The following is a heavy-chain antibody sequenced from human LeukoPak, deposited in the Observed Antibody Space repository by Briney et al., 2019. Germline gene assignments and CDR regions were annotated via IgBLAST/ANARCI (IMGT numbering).Heavy chain of an antibody. J-gene: IGHJ4*02. D-gene: IGHD1-1*01. V-gene: IGHV3-21*01. CDR3: ARVRANRYEDY. CDR1: GFTFSSYS. Sequence: PGGSLRLSCAASGFTFSSYSFNWVRQVPGKGLEWVSSITTTFYTYYTDSVKGRFPISRDNAKNSLYLQMISLRAEDTAVYYCARVRANRYEDYWGQGTLVTVSS. CDR2: ITTTFYT.